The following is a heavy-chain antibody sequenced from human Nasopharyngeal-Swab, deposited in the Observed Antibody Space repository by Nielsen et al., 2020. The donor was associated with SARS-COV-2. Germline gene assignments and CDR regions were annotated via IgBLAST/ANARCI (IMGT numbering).Heavy chain of an antibody. CDR2: VNPDGSRT. CDR3: ARLGGSSWYFDY. D-gene: IGHD6-13*01. Sequence: GESLKISCVASGVIFSKYWMHWVRQAPGKGLVWVSRVNPDGSRTDYAASVRGRFTISRDNAKNTLYLQMNSLRAEGTAVYYCARLGGSSWYFDYWGQGTLVTVSS. V-gene: IGHV3-74*01. CDR1: GVIFSKYW. J-gene: IGHJ4*02.